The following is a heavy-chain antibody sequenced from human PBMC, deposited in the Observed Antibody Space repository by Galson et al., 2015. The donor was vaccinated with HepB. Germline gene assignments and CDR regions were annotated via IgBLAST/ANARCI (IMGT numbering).Heavy chain of an antibody. Sequence: SLRLSCAASGFTFSSYSMNWVRQAPGKGLEWVSSISSSSSYIYYADSVKGRFTISRDNAKNSLYLQMNSLRAEDTAVYYCARDFAHPVGATGGGDYWGQGTLVTVSS. D-gene: IGHD1-26*01. CDR2: ISSSSSYI. CDR1: GFTFSSYS. V-gene: IGHV3-21*01. J-gene: IGHJ4*02. CDR3: ARDFAHPVGATGGGDY.